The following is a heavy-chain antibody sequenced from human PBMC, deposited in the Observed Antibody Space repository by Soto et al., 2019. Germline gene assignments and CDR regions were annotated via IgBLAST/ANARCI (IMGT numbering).Heavy chain of an antibody. D-gene: IGHD3-10*01. V-gene: IGHV3-23*01. Sequence: EVQLLESGGGLVQPGGSVRLSCAASGFTFSSYAMSWVRQAPGKGLEWVSAISGSGGSTYYADSVKGRFTISRDNSKNTLYLQMNSLRAEDTAVYYCARPLWFGESDYYYYGMDVWGQGTTVTVSS. CDR2: ISGSGGST. CDR3: ARPLWFGESDYYYYGMDV. J-gene: IGHJ6*02. CDR1: GFTFSSYA.